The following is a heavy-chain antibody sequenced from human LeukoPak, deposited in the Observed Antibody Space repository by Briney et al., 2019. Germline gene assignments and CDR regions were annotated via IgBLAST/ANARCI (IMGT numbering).Heavy chain of an antibody. CDR2: IIPILGIA. J-gene: IGHJ4*02. V-gene: IGHV1-69*04. CDR3: ATADSSGWEGYFDY. CDR1: GGTFSSYA. D-gene: IGHD6-19*01. Sequence: SVKVSCKASGGTFSSYAISWVRQAPGQGLGWMGRIIPILGIANYAQKFQGRVTITADKSTSTAYMELSSLRSEDTAVYYCATADSSGWEGYFDYWGQGTQVTVSS.